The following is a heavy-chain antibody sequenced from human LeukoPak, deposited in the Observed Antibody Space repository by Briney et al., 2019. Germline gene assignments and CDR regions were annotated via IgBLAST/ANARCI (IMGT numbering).Heavy chain of an antibody. V-gene: IGHV1-8*01. J-gene: IGHJ4*02. CDR3: ARYVDTAMVSDY. CDR1: GYTFTSYD. D-gene: IGHD5-18*01. CDR2: MNPNSGNT. Sequence: ASVKLSCKASGYTFTSYDINWVRQATGQGLEWMGWMNPNSGNTGYAQKFQGRVTMTRNTSISTAYMELSRLRSEDTAVYYCARYVDTAMVSDYWGQGTLVTVSS.